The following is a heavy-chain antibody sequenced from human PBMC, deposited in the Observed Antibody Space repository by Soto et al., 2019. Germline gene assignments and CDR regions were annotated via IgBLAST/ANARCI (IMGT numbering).Heavy chain of an antibody. Sequence: GGSLRLSCAASGFTFSSYWMSWVRQAPGKGLEWVANIKQDGSEKYYVDSVKGRFTISRDNAKNSLYLQMNSLRAEDTAVYYCARVGGYGSGSYYNAGFDYWGQGTLVTVSS. V-gene: IGHV3-7*01. J-gene: IGHJ4*02. CDR2: IKQDGSEK. CDR3: ARVGGYGSGSYYNAGFDY. CDR1: GFTFSSYW. D-gene: IGHD3-10*01.